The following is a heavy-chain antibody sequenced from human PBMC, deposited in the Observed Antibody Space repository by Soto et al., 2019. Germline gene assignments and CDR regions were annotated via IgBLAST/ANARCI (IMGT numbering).Heavy chain of an antibody. V-gene: IGHV4-59*01. CDR3: ARLRAEGSGSYYNYYYYYMDV. CDR1: GGSISSYY. J-gene: IGHJ6*03. D-gene: IGHD3-10*01. CDR2: IYYSGST. Sequence: SETLSLTCTVSGGSISSYYWSWIRQPPGKGLEWIGYIYYSGSTNYNPSLKSRVTISVDTSKNQFSLKLSSVTAADTAVYYCARLRAEGSGSYYNYYYYYMDVWGKGTTVTVSS.